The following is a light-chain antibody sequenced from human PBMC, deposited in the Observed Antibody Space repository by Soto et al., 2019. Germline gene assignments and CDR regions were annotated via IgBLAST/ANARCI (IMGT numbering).Light chain of an antibody. V-gene: IGKV3-15*01. Sequence: EIVLTQSPATLSVSPVVRDTLSSRASQFISNSLAWYQQRPGQPPRLLIYGASTRAAGISARFSGSGSGTEFTLTISSLQSEDFAVYYCQQSSNWPRTFGQGTKVDI. CDR1: QFISNS. CDR3: QQSSNWPRT. J-gene: IGKJ1*01. CDR2: GAS.